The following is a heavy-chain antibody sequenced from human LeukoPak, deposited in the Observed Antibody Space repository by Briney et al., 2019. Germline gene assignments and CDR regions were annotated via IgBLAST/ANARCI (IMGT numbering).Heavy chain of an antibody. CDR2: ISYDGSFK. CDR3: AKDKHHYDSSGYYYHFYYYGMDV. Sequence: PGRSLRLPCSASGFTFTNYGIHWVRQAPGKGLEWVAVISYDGSFKDYADSVKGRFTISRDNSKNTLFLQMNSLRAEDTAVYYCAKDKHHYDSSGYYYHFYYYGMDVWGQGTTVTVSS. CDR1: GFTFTNYG. J-gene: IGHJ6*02. V-gene: IGHV3-30*18. D-gene: IGHD3-22*01.